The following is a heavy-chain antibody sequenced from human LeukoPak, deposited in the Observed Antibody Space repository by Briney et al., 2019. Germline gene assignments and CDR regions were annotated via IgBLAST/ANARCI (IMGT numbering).Heavy chain of an antibody. CDR1: GFTFSRYW. V-gene: IGHV3-7*05. J-gene: IGHJ4*02. Sequence: GGSLRLSCAASGFTFSRYWMSWARQAPGPGLEWVANIKQDGSEKYYMDSVKGRFTISRDNAKNSLYLQMNSLRADDTAVYYCAREAYRDTSVDFWGQGTLVTVSS. CDR3: AREAYRDTSVDF. CDR2: IKQDGSEK. D-gene: IGHD5-18*01.